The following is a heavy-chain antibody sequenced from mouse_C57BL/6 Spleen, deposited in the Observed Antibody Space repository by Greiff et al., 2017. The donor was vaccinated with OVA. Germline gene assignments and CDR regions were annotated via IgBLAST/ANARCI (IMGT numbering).Heavy chain of an antibody. V-gene: IGHV14-4*01. D-gene: IGHD1-1*01. CDR1: GFNIKDDY. CDR3: TTGYGTIAMDY. Sequence: VQLQQSGAELVRPGASVKLSCTASGFNIKDDYMHWVKQRPEQGLEWIGWIDPENGDTEYASKFQGKATITADTSSNTAYLQLSSLTSEDTAVYDCTTGYGTIAMDYWGQGTSVTVSS. J-gene: IGHJ4*01. CDR2: IDPENGDT.